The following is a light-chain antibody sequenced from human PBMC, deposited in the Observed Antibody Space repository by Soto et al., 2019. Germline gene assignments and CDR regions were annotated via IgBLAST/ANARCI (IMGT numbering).Light chain of an antibody. CDR1: QTLGTKY. V-gene: IGKV3-20*01. Sequence: EIVLTQSPGTLSLSPGERATLSCRASQTLGTKYLAWYQQKPGQAPSLLNYDTSNRATGVPDRFSCSGSGTDFTLTISKLEPEDFAVYYCHHYGTSPPNTFGQGTKLEIK. J-gene: IGKJ2*01. CDR2: DTS. CDR3: HHYGTSPPNT.